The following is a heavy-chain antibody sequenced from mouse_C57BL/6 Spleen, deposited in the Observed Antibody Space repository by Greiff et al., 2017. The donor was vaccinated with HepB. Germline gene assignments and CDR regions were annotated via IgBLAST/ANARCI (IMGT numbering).Heavy chain of an antibody. J-gene: IGHJ2*01. D-gene: IGHD1-1*01. CDR1: GYSFTGYY. CDR3: ARRGSSYFDY. CDR2: INPSTGGT. Sequence: VQLQQSGPELVKPGASVKISCKASGYSFTGYYMNWVKQSPEKSLEWIGEINPSTGGTTYNQKFKAKATLTVDKSSSTAYMQLKILTSEDSAVYYCARRGSSYFDYWGQGTTRTVSS. V-gene: IGHV1-42*01.